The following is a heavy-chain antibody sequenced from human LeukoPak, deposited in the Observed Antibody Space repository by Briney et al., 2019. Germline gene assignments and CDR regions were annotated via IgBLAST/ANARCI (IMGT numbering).Heavy chain of an antibody. Sequence: GASVKVSCKASGYTFTSYYMHWVRQAPGQGLEWMGWINPNSGGTNYAQKFQGRVTMTRDTSISTAYMELSSLRSEDTAVYYCARGAQYYYDSSGYYSSRYYYMDVWGKGTTVTISS. D-gene: IGHD3-22*01. CDR1: GYTFTSYY. V-gene: IGHV1-2*02. CDR3: ARGAQYYYDSSGYYSSRYYYMDV. CDR2: INPNSGGT. J-gene: IGHJ6*03.